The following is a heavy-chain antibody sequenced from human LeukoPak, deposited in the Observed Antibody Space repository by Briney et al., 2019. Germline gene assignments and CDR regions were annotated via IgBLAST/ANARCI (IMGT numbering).Heavy chain of an antibody. J-gene: IGHJ3*02. V-gene: IGHV3-53*01. CDR1: GFTVSSNY. D-gene: IGHD1-26*01. Sequence: GGSLRLSCAASGFTVSSNYMSWVRQAPGKGLEWVSEIYSGGSTYYAAPVRGRFSISRDNSKNTVYLQMNSLRAEDTAVYYCARELREHGVFDIWGRGTMVIVSS. CDR3: ARELREHGVFDI. CDR2: IYSGGST.